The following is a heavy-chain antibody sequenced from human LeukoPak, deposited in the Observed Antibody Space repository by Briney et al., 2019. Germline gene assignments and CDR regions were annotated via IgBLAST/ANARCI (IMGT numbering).Heavy chain of an antibody. D-gene: IGHD3-10*01. CDR1: GGTFSSYA. V-gene: IGHV1-69*05. CDR3: ARVPHGDYYYYYMDV. CDR2: IIPIFGTA. J-gene: IGHJ6*03. Sequence: SVKVSCKASGGTFSSYAIGWVRQAPGQGLEWMGGIIPIFGTANYAQKFQGRVTITTDESTSTAYMELSSLRSEDTAVYYCARVPHGDYYYYYMDVWGKGTTVTVSS.